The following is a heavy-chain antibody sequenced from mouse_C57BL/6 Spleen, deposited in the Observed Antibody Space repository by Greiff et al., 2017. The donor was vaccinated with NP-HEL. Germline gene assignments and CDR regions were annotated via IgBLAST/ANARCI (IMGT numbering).Heavy chain of an antibody. D-gene: IGHD2-5*01. CDR1: GFTFSSYA. J-gene: IGHJ4*01. CDR2: ISDGGSYT. V-gene: IGHV5-4*01. Sequence: EVQRVESGGGLVKPGGSLKLSCAASGFTFSSYAMSWVRQTPEKRLEWVATISDGGSYTYYPDNVKGRFTISRDNAKNNLYLQMSHLKSEDTAMYYCARESYSNYRGAMDDWGQGTSVTVSS. CDR3: ARESYSNYRGAMDD.